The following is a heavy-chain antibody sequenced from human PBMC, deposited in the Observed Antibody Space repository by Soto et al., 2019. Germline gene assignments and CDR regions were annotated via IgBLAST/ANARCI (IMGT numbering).Heavy chain of an antibody. CDR2: ISGSGDST. J-gene: IGHJ4*02. CDR3: ARRGSGSYYDC. V-gene: IGHV3-23*01. CDR1: GFTFSSYA. Sequence: EVQLLESGGGLVQPGGSLRLSCAASGFTFSSYAMRWVRQAPGKGLEWVSAISGSGDSTYYADSVKGRFTISRANSKNTLYLQMSSLRAEDTAIYYCARRGSGSYYDCWGQGTLVTVSS. D-gene: IGHD1-26*01.